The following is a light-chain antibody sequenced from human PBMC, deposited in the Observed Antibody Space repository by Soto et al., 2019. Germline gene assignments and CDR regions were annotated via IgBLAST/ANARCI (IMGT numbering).Light chain of an antibody. CDR2: AVS. V-gene: IGKV1-5*01. Sequence: VHMTDSPSTLSAALVYRGSITFGASQSISSWLAWYQQKPGKAPTRLIYAVSSLQNGVPSRFSGTGSGTEFTLTISSLQPEDFATYYCLQHNTYPLPFGGGTKVDIK. J-gene: IGKJ4*01. CDR1: QSISSW. CDR3: LQHNTYPLP.